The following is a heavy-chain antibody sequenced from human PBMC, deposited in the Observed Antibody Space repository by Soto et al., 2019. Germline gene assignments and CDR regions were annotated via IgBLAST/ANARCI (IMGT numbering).Heavy chain of an antibody. Sequence: EVQLLESGGGLVQPGGSLRLSCAASGFTFSSYAMRWVRQAPGKGLEWVSAISGSGGSTYYADSVKGRFTISRDNSKNTLYLQMNSLRAEDTAVYYCAKGRPRPIVATTYYYYGMDVWGQGTTVTVSS. J-gene: IGHJ6*02. CDR2: ISGSGGST. V-gene: IGHV3-23*01. CDR3: AKGRPRPIVATTYYYYGMDV. CDR1: GFTFSSYA. D-gene: IGHD5-12*01.